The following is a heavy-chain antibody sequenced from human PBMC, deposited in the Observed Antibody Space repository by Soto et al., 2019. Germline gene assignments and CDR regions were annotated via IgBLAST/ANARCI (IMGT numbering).Heavy chain of an antibody. CDR1: GGSISSSNYY. CDR3: ARLAPLYYYYGMDV. V-gene: IGHV4-39*01. J-gene: IGHJ6*01. Sequence: SETLSLTCTVSGGSISSSNYYWGWIRQPPGKGLEWIGSIHYSGSAYYNPSLKSRVTIFVDTSKNQFSLILSSVTAADTAVYYCARLAPLYYYYGMDVWGQGTTVTVSS. CDR2: IHYSGSA.